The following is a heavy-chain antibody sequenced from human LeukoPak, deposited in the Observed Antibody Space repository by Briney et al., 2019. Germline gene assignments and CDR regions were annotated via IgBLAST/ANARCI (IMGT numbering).Heavy chain of an antibody. J-gene: IGHJ3*02. Sequence: SETLSLTCTVSGGSISSSSYYWGWIRQPPGKGLEWIGSIYYSGSTYYNPSLKSRVTISVDTSKNQFSLKLSSVTAADTAVYYCASMRHDPPDYYDSSGYYYPRAFDIWGQGTMVTVSS. V-gene: IGHV4-39*01. CDR1: GGSISSSSYY. D-gene: IGHD3-22*01. CDR3: ASMRHDPPDYYDSSGYYYPRAFDI. CDR2: IYYSGST.